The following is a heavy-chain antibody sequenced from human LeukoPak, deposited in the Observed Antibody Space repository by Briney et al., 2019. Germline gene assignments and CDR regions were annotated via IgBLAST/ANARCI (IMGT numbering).Heavy chain of an antibody. J-gene: IGHJ6*03. Sequence: GGSLRLSCAASGFTFSSYSMNWVRQAPGKGLEWVSSISSSSSYIFYADSLKGRFTISRDNAKNSLFLQMNSLRAEDTAVYYCARGGGSGIYYYYMDVWGKGTTVTVSS. CDR3: ARGGGSGIYYYYMDV. CDR2: ISSSSSYI. V-gene: IGHV3-21*01. D-gene: IGHD2-15*01. CDR1: GFTFSSYS.